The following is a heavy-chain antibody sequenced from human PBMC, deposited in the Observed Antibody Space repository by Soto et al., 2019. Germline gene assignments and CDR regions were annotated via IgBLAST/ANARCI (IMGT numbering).Heavy chain of an antibody. D-gene: IGHD3-22*01. J-gene: IGHJ3*02. CDR2: IWYGGSNK. V-gene: IGHV3-33*01. CDR3: ASGYLDALDS. Sequence: QVQLVESGGGVVKPGRSLRLSCAASGFTFSSYGMHWVRQAPGKGLEWVAVIWYGGSNKYYADSVKGRFTISRDNSKNTLYLQMNSLRDEDTAVYYCASGYLDALDSWGQGTMVTVSS. CDR1: GFTFSSYG.